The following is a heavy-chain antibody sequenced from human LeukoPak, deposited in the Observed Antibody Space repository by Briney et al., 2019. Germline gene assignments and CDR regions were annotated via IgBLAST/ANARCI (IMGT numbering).Heavy chain of an antibody. CDR2: IRSKTYGGAI. Sequence: GRSLRLSCTPSGFFFGAYAMSWFRQAPGKGLEWVGFIRSKTYGGAIEYAAYVKGRFTISRDDSKGIAYLQMNSLKTEDTAVYYCARDQLGGDPDDYYYYYMDVWGKGTTVTVSS. CDR1: GFFFGAYA. CDR3: ARDQLGGDPDDYYYYYMDV. D-gene: IGHD4-17*01. J-gene: IGHJ6*03. V-gene: IGHV3-49*03.